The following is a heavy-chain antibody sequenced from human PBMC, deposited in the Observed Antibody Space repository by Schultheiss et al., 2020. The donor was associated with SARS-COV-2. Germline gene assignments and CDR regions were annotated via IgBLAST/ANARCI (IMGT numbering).Heavy chain of an antibody. D-gene: IGHD5-12*01. Sequence: SETLSLTCTVSGGSISSYYWSWIRQPPGKGLEWIGYIYYSGSTNYNPSLKSRVTISVDTSKNQFSLKLSSVTAADTPVYYCARVHSGYDEIYFDYWGQGTLVTVSS. CDR2: IYYSGST. CDR3: ARVHSGYDEIYFDY. CDR1: GGSISSYY. V-gene: IGHV4-59*01. J-gene: IGHJ4*02.